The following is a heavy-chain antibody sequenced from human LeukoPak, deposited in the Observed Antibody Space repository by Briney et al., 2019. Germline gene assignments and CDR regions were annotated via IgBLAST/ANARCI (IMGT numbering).Heavy chain of an antibody. CDR2: INHSGST. CDR1: GGSFSGYY. D-gene: IGHD3-10*01. V-gene: IGHV4-34*01. CDR3: ARGLPVGRGDKPYGTDV. J-gene: IGHJ6*04. Sequence: SETLSLTCAVYGGSFSGYYWSWLRQPPGKRLEWIGEINHSGSTNYNPSLKSRVTISVDTSKNQFSLKLSSVTAADTAVYYCARGLPVGRGDKPYGTDVWGKGTTVTVSS.